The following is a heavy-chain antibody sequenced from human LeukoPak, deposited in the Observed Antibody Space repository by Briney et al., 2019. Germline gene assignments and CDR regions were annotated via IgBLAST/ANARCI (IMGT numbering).Heavy chain of an antibody. V-gene: IGHV1-46*01. CDR1: GYTFTSYY. D-gene: IGHD3-10*01. J-gene: IGHJ4*02. CDR2: INPSGGST. Sequence: ASVKVSCKASGYTFTSYYMHWVRQAPGQGLEWMGIINPSGGSTSYAQKFQGRVTMTRDMSTSTVYMELSSLRSEDTAVYYCARDRVTMVPVGGGMDHWGQGTLVTVSS. CDR3: ARDRVTMVPVGGGMDH.